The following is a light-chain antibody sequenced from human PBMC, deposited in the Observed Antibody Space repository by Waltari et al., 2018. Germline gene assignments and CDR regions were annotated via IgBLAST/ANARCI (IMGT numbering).Light chain of an antibody. J-gene: IGLJ1*01. V-gene: IGLV1-44*01. CDR1: GSNIGSNS. CDR2: SNN. Sequence: QSVLTQPPSASGTPGQRVTISCSGSGSNIGSNSVNCFQQVPGTAPKLLIYSNNQWPSGVPDRFSGSKSGTSASLAISGLQSEDEADYYCAAWDDSLNGYVFGTGTKVTVL. CDR3: AAWDDSLNGYV.